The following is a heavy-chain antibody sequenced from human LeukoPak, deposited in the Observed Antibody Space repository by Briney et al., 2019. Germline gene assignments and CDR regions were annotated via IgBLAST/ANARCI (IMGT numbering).Heavy chain of an antibody. D-gene: IGHD1-26*01. Sequence: GGSLRLSCAASGFTFSNAWMSWVRQAPGKGLEWVGRIKSKTDGGTTDYAAPVKGRFTISRDDSKNTLYLQMNSLKTEDTAVYYCTTDSLVGATTGYFDYWGQGTLVTVSS. CDR3: TTDSLVGATTGYFDY. V-gene: IGHV3-15*01. J-gene: IGHJ4*02. CDR1: GFTFSNAW. CDR2: IKSKTDGGTT.